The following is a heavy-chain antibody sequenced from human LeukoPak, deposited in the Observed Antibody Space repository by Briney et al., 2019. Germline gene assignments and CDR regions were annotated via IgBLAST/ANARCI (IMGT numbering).Heavy chain of an antibody. V-gene: IGHV4-39*07. Sequence: SETLSLTCTVSGGSISSSSYYWGWIRQPPGKGLEWIGSIYYSGSTYYNPSLKSRVTISVDTSKNQFSLKLSSVTAADTAVYYCAREYPYYYYDSSGYPNWYFDLWGRGTLVTVSS. CDR1: GGSISSSSYY. CDR3: AREYPYYYYDSSGYPNWYFDL. J-gene: IGHJ2*01. CDR2: IYYSGST. D-gene: IGHD3-22*01.